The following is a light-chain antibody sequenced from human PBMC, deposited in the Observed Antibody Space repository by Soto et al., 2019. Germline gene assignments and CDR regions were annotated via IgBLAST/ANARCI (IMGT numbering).Light chain of an antibody. CDR3: SSYTSSSTLV. J-gene: IGLJ2*01. CDR2: EVS. V-gene: IGLV2-8*01. CDR1: SSDVGEENY. Sequence: QSALTQPPSASGSPGQSVTITCSGTSSDVGEENYVSWYQQHPGKVPKLILYEVSKRPSGVPDRFSGSRSGNTASLTVSGLQAEDEADYYCSSYTSSSTLVFGGGTKVTVL.